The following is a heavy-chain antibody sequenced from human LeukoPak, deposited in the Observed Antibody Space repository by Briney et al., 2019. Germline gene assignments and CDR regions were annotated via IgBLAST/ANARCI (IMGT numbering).Heavy chain of an antibody. V-gene: IGHV3-23*01. Sequence: PGGSLRLSCAASGFTFSSYAMSWVRQAPGKGLEWVSAISGSSGSTYYADSVRGRFTISRDNSKNTLYLQMNSLRAGDAAVYYCAKDGIVVVIHYWGQGTLVTVSA. CDR3: AKDGIVVVIHY. D-gene: IGHD3-22*01. CDR2: ISGSSGST. J-gene: IGHJ4*02. CDR1: GFTFSSYA.